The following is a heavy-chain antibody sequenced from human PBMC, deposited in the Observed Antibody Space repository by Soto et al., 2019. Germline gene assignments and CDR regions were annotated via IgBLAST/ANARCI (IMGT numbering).Heavy chain of an antibody. CDR3: ARSIVVVTDDDN. Sequence: ASVKVSCKASGGTFSSYAMSWVRQAPGQGLEWMGGIIPIFGTANYAQKFQGRVTITADESTSTAYMELSSLRSEDTAVYYCARSIVVVTDDDNWGQEILLTLSS. CDR2: IIPIFGTA. J-gene: IGHJ4*02. D-gene: IGHD2-21*02. CDR1: GGTFSSYA. V-gene: IGHV1-69*13.